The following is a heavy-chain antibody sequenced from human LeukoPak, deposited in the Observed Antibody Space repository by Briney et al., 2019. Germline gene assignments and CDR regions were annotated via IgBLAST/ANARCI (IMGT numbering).Heavy chain of an antibody. Sequence: PSETLSLTCAVYGGSFSGYYWSWIRQPPGKGLEWIGETNHSGSTNYNPSLKSRVTISVDTSKNQFSLKLSSVTAADTAVYYCARALNHYDFWSGYLSTRGGHGFDPWGQGALVTVSS. CDR3: ARALNHYDFWSGYLSTRGGHGFDP. D-gene: IGHD3-3*01. J-gene: IGHJ5*02. CDR1: GGSFSGYY. V-gene: IGHV4-34*01. CDR2: TNHSGST.